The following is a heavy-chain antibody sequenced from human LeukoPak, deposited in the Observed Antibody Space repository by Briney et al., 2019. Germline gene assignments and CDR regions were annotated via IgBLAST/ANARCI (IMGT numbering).Heavy chain of an antibody. CDR2: IYTSGRT. D-gene: IGHD3-3*01. CDR3: ARASSTFGVVFPYYYYYMDV. Sequence: SETLSLTCSVSGDSIRGYYWSWIRQPAGKGLEWIGQIYTSGRTNYNPSLKSRVTMSVDTSKNHFSLKLSSVTAADTAVYYCARASSTFGVVFPYYYYYMDVWGKGTTVTVSS. V-gene: IGHV4-4*07. J-gene: IGHJ6*03. CDR1: GDSIRGYY.